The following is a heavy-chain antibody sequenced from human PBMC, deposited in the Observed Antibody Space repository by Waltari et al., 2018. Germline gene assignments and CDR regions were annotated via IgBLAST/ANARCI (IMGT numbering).Heavy chain of an antibody. CDR3: AKDGVAAAGNLDHDAFDI. CDR1: GFTFSSYS. Sequence: VESGGGLVKPGGSLRLSCAASGFTFSSYSMNWVRQAPGKGLEWVSSISSSSSYIYYADSVKGRFTISRDNSKNTLYLQMNSLRAEDTAVYYCAKDGVAAAGNLDHDAFDIWGQGTMVTVSS. V-gene: IGHV3-21*04. CDR2: ISSSSSYI. J-gene: IGHJ3*02. D-gene: IGHD6-13*01.